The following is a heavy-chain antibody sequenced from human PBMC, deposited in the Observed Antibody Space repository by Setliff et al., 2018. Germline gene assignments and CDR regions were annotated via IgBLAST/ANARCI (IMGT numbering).Heavy chain of an antibody. D-gene: IGHD1-7*01. J-gene: IGHJ4*02. CDR2: INPDTGDT. V-gene: IGHV1-2*02. CDR3: ARSTNYGMRFWFDN. CDR1: GNIFTGHF. Sequence: ASVKVSCKASGNIFTGHFLHWVRQAPGQGLEWVGWINPDTGDTHYPVNFQGRVTMTRDTSISTGSMELSRLRSDDTAVYFCARSTNYGMRFWFDNWGQGALVTVSS.